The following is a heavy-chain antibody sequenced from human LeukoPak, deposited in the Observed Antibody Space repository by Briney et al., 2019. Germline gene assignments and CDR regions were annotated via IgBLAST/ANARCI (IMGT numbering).Heavy chain of an antibody. CDR2: IYYSGST. CDR1: GGSLGSYY. CDR3: ARDPVVGATTFGAFDI. Sequence: SETLSLTCTVSGGSLGSYYWSWIRQPPGKGLEWIGYIYYSGSTNYNPSLKSRVTISVDTSKNQFSLKLSSVTAADTAVYYCARDPVVGATTFGAFDIWGQGTMVTVSS. D-gene: IGHD1-26*01. J-gene: IGHJ3*02. V-gene: IGHV4-59*01.